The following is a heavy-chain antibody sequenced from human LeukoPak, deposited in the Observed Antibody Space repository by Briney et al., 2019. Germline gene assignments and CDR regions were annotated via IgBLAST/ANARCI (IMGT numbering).Heavy chain of an antibody. CDR1: GGSISSYY. Sequence: SETLSLTCTVSGGSISSYYWSWIRQPPGKGLERIGYIYYSGSTTYTPSLKSRVTISVDTFKNQFSLKLRSVTAADTDVYYCARQGHELRLPSFDYWGQGTLVTVSS. D-gene: IGHD5-18*01. J-gene: IGHJ4*02. V-gene: IGHV4-59*08. CDR2: IYYSGST. CDR3: ARQGHELRLPSFDY.